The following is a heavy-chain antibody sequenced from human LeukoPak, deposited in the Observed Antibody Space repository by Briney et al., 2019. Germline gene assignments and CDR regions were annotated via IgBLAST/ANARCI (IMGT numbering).Heavy chain of an antibody. V-gene: IGHV3-30*02. CDR3: AKVGLLWFGKSNRRDYYMDV. CDR2: IRYDGANT. CDR1: GFTFSSYG. J-gene: IGHJ6*03. D-gene: IGHD3-10*01. Sequence: GGSLRLSCAASGFTFSSYGMHWVRQAPGKGLEWVALIRYDGANTYYADSVKGRFTISRDNSKNTLYLQMNSLRAEDTAVYYCAKVGLLWFGKSNRRDYYMDVGGKGTTAIIS.